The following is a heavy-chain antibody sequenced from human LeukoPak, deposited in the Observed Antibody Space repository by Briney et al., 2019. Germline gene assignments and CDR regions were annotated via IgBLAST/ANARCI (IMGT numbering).Heavy chain of an antibody. CDR2: INPSGGST. CDR3: ARDPGEMIVATTFDY. CDR1: GYTFTTYY. V-gene: IGHV1-46*01. Sequence: ASVKVSCKASGYTFTTYYMHWVRQAPGQGLEWMGIINPSGGSTTYAQNFQGRVTMTRDTSTSAVYMEVSSLRSDDTAVYYCARDPGEMIVATTFDYWGQGTLVTVSS. D-gene: IGHD5-12*01. J-gene: IGHJ4*02.